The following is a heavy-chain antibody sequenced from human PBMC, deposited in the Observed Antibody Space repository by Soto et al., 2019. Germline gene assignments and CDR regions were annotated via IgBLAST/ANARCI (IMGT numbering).Heavy chain of an antibody. Sequence: PGGSLRLSCAASGFTFSSYAMSWVRQAPGKGLEWVSAISGSGGSTYYADSVKGRFTISRDNSKNTLYLQMNSLKAEDTAVYYCARDWSGQDLVFDHWGQGNMVTVSS. CDR2: ISGSGGST. CDR3: ARDWSGQDLVFDH. V-gene: IGHV3-23*01. J-gene: IGHJ4*02. CDR1: GFTFSSYA.